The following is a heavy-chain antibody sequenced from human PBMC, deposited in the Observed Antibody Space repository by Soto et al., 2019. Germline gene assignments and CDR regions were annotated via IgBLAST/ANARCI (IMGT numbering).Heavy chain of an antibody. J-gene: IGHJ6*02. CDR1: GYTFTSYG. Sequence: ASVKVSCKASGYTFTSYGISWVRQAPGQGLEWMGWISAYNGNTNYAQKLQGRVTMTTDTSTSTAYMELRSLRSDDTAVYYCARDKSGSYSYYYYGMDVWGQGTTVTVSS. V-gene: IGHV1-18*01. CDR2: ISAYNGNT. D-gene: IGHD1-26*01. CDR3: ARDKSGSYSYYYYGMDV.